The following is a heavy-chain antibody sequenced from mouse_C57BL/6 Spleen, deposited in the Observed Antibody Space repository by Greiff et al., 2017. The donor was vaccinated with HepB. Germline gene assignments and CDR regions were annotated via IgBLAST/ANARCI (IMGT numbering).Heavy chain of an antibody. D-gene: IGHD2-10*02. V-gene: IGHV5-16*01. Sequence: EVKLVESEGGLVQPGSSMKLSCTASGFTFSDYYMAWVRQVPEKGLEWVANINYDGSSTYYLDSLKSRFIISRDNAKNILYLQMSSLKSEDTATYYGARDGYEYYFDYWGQGTTLTVSS. J-gene: IGHJ2*01. CDR1: GFTFSDYY. CDR2: INYDGSST. CDR3: ARDGYEYYFDY.